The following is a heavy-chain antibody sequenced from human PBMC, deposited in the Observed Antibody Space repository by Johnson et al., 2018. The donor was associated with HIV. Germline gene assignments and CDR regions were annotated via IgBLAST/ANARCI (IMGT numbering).Heavy chain of an antibody. CDR2: INRNGGRT. D-gene: IGHD3-22*01. CDR1: GFTFDDYG. J-gene: IGHJ3*02. V-gene: IGHV3-20*04. CDR3: VRVAYYYDSSGYEDAFDI. Sequence: VQLVESGGGVVRPGGSLRLCCAASGFTFDDYGMSWVRQAPGKGLEWVSGINRNGGRTGYADSVKGRFTISRDNTKNSLFLQMSSLRVEDTALYYCVRVAYYYDSSGYEDAFDIWGQGTMVTVSS.